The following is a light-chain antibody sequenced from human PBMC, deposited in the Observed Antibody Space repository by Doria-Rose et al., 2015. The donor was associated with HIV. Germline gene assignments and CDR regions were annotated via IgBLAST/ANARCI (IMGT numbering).Light chain of an antibody. V-gene: IGKV3-20*01. CDR2: DGS. CDR3: HQYGTSWT. Sequence: TQSPGTLSLSPGERATLSCRASQSFSSTYLAWYQSKPGQSPSLLIYDGSTRATGSPDRLSASGTATDCTLTITRLEPEDFALYYCHQYGTSWTFGQGTKVEI. J-gene: IGKJ1*01. CDR1: QSFSSTY.